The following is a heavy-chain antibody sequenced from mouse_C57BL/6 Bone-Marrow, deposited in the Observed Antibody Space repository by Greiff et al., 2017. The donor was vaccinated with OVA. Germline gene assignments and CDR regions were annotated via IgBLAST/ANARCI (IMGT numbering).Heavy chain of an antibody. J-gene: IGHJ4*01. D-gene: IGHD1-1*01. CDR1: GYTFTSYW. CDR2: IDPSDSYT. Sequence: VQLQQPGAELVMPGASVKLSCKASGYTFTSYWMHWVKQRPGQGLEWIGEIDPSDSYTNYNQKFKGKSTLTVDKSSSTAYMQLSRLTSEDSAVYYCARDLYYGSSYVEYAMDYWGQGTSVTVSS. V-gene: IGHV1-69*01. CDR3: ARDLYYGSSYVEYAMDY.